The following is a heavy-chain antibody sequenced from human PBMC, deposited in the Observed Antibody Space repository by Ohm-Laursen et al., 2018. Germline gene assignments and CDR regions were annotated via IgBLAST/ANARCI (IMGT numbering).Heavy chain of an antibody. Sequence: SLRLSCAASGFTFSSYDMHWVRQATGKGLEWVSAIGTAGDTYYPGSVKGRFTISRDNAKNSLYLQMNSLRAEDTAVYYCARDRTLDYGDYGFDAFDIWGQGTMVTVSS. J-gene: IGHJ3*02. CDR2: IGTAGDT. D-gene: IGHD4-17*01. V-gene: IGHV3-13*01. CDR3: ARDRTLDYGDYGFDAFDI. CDR1: GFTFSSYD.